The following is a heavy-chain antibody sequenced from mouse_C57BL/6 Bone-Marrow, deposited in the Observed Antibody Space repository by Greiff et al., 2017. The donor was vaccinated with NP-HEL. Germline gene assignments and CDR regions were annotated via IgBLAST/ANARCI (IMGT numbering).Heavy chain of an antibody. D-gene: IGHD2-5*01. Sequence: DVKLVESGGGLVQPGGSLKLSCAASGFTFSDYGMAWVRQAPRKGPEWVAFISNLAYSIYYADTVTGRFTISRENATNTLYLEMSSLRSEDTAMYYCARRDYSKDYAMDYWGQGTSVTVSS. CDR2: ISNLAYSI. CDR3: ARRDYSKDYAMDY. CDR1: GFTFSDYG. V-gene: IGHV5-15*04. J-gene: IGHJ4*01.